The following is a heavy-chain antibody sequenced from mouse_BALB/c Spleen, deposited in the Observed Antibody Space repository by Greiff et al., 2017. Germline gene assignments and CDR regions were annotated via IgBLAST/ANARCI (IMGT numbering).Heavy chain of an antibody. CDR1: GYSITSDYA. CDR3: ARWTGYRYFDY. J-gene: IGHJ2*01. Sequence: EVQLVESGPGLVKPSQSLSLTCTVTGYSITSDYAWNWIRQFPGNKLEWMGYISYSGSTSYNPSLKSRISITRDTSKNQFFLQLNSVTTEDTATYYCARWTGYRYFDYWGQGTTLTVSS. CDR2: ISYSGST. V-gene: IGHV3-2*02. D-gene: IGHD2-14*01.